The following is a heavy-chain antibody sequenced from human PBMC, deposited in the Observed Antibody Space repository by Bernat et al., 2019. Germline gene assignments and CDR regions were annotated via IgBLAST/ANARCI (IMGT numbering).Heavy chain of an antibody. J-gene: IGHJ6*02. V-gene: IGHV3-30-3*01. CDR2: ISYDGSNK. CDR1: GFTFSSYA. CDR3: AREGSTVNYYYYGMDV. D-gene: IGHD4-11*01. Sequence: QVQLVESGGGVVQPGRSLRLSCAASGFTFSSYAMHWVRQAPGKGLEWVAVISYDGSNKYYADSVKGRFTISRDNSKNTLYLQMNSLRAEDTAVYYCAREGSTVNYYYYGMDVWGQGTTVTVSS.